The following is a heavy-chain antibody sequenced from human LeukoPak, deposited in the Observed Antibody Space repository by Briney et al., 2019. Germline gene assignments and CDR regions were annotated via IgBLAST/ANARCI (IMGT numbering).Heavy chain of an antibody. Sequence: SETLSLTCTVSGGSISSSSYYWGWIRQPPGKGLEWIGSIYYSGSTYYNPSLKSRVTISVDTSKNQFSLKLSSVTAADTAVYYCARQRRGVFDYWGQGTLVTVSS. D-gene: IGHD3-10*01. CDR1: GGSISSSSYY. J-gene: IGHJ4*02. CDR3: ARQRRGVFDY. CDR2: IYYSGST. V-gene: IGHV4-39*01.